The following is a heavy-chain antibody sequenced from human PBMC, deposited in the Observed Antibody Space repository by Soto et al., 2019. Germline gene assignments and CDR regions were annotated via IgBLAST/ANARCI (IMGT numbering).Heavy chain of an antibody. J-gene: IGHJ4*02. D-gene: IGHD3-22*01. Sequence: EVQLLESGGGLVQPGGSLRLSCAASGFTFSSYAMSWVRQAPGKRLEWVSAISGSGGSTYYADSVNGRFTISRDNSKNTLYLQMNSLRAEDTAVYYCAKPLTPAVITTGFDYWGQGTLVTVSS. V-gene: IGHV3-23*01. CDR2: ISGSGGST. CDR1: GFTFSSYA. CDR3: AKPLTPAVITTGFDY.